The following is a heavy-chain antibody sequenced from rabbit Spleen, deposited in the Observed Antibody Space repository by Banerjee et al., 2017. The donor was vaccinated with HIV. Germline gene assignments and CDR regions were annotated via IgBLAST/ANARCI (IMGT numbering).Heavy chain of an antibody. Sequence: QQQLEESGGDLVKPGASLTLTCTASGVSFNDKDVMCWVRQAPGKGLEWIACINAVTGKAVYTNWAKGRLPGSKTSSTTVTLLMTRLTVAETTTYFCAGNTVSSFSSYSMDFWGPGTLVTVS. V-gene: IGHV1S45*01. J-gene: IGHJ6*01. CDR2: INAVTGKA. CDR3: AGNTVSSFSSYSMDF. D-gene: IGHD6-1*01. CDR1: GVSFNDKDV.